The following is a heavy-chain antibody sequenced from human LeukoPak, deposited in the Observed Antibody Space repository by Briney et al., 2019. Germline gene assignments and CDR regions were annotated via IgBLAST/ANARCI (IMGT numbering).Heavy chain of an antibody. Sequence: GGSLRLSCAASGFTSSNAWMSWVRQAPGKGLEWVGRIKSKTDGGTTDYAAPVKGRFTISRDDSKNTLYLQMNSLKTEDTAVYYCTTYSSGWPHDAFDIWGQGTMVTVSS. CDR2: IKSKTDGGTT. CDR3: TTYSSGWPHDAFDI. D-gene: IGHD6-19*01. J-gene: IGHJ3*02. CDR1: GFTSSNAW. V-gene: IGHV3-15*01.